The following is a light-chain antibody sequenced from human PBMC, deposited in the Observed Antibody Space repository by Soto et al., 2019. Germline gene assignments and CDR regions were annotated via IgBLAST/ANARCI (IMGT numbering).Light chain of an antibody. J-gene: IGKJ2*01. Sequence: DIQMTQSPSTLSASVGDRVTITCRASQSISSWLAWYQQKPGKAPKLLIYDASSLESGVPSRFSGSGSGTDFTLTISSLQPDDFATYYCKQYNSYYTFGQGTKLEIK. CDR1: QSISSW. V-gene: IGKV1-5*01. CDR2: DAS. CDR3: KQYNSYYT.